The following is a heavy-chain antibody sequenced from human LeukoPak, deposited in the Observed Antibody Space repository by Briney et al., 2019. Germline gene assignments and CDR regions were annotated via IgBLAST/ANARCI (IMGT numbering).Heavy chain of an antibody. CDR3: ARGAPYYDILTGYLGKDDY. V-gene: IGHV1-2*02. CDR1: GYTFTGYY. D-gene: IGHD3-9*01. Sequence: ASVKVSCKASGYTFTGYYMHWVRQAPGQGLEWMGWINPNSGGTNYAQKFQGRVTMTRDTSISTAYMELSRLRSDDTAVYYCARGAPYYDILTGYLGKDDYWGQGTLVTVSS. J-gene: IGHJ4*02. CDR2: INPNSGGT.